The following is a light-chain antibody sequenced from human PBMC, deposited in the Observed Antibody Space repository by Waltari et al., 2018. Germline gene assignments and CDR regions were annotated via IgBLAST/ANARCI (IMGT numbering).Light chain of an antibody. Sequence: QSALTQPASVSGSPGQSITIPCTGTSSDVGSYNLVSWYQPPPDKAPKRRIYEVSNRPSGVSDRFSGSKSGNTASLTISGLQAEDEADYYCCSYAGSDTFVVLGGGTKLTVL. J-gene: IGLJ2*01. CDR3: CSYAGSDTFVV. CDR2: EVS. CDR1: SSDVGSYNL. V-gene: IGLV2-23*02.